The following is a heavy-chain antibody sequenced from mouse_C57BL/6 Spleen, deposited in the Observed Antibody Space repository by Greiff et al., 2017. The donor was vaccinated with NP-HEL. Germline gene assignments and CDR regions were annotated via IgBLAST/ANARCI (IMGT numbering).Heavy chain of an antibody. CDR1: GFTFSSYA. V-gene: IGHV5-4*01. CDR3: ARDLYGYVGAMDY. CDR2: ISDGGSYT. Sequence: EVNLVESGGGLVKPGGSLKLSCAASGFTFSSYAMSWVRQTPEKRLEWVATISDGGSYTYYPDNVKGRFTISRDNAKNNLYLQMSHLKSEDTAMYYCARDLYGYVGAMDYWGQGTSVTVSS. D-gene: IGHD2-2*01. J-gene: IGHJ4*01.